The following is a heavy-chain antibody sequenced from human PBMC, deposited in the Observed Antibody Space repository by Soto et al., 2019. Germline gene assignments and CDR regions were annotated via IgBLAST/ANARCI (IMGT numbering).Heavy chain of an antibody. D-gene: IGHD3-10*01. J-gene: IGHJ6*02. Sequence: QVQLQESGPGLVKPSQTLSLTCTVSGASISIGGYFWSWIRQHPGKGLEWIGHIYYNGSTYYNPFLKSRPTISVDTCKTAFSLRPTSVTAADTAVDFCATDKNFGSEIDFYSYARDVWGQGTRVTVPS. CDR2: IYYNGST. V-gene: IGHV4-31*03. CDR3: ATDKNFGSEIDFYSYARDV. CDR1: GASISIGGYF.